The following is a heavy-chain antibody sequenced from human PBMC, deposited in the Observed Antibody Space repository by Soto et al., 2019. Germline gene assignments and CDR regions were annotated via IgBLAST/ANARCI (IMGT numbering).Heavy chain of an antibody. Sequence: GGSLRLSCAASGFSSSDYSMNWVRQAPGKGLEWVSNIQRFGSYSWQIDSVQGRFTISRDNSKNTLYLQMNSLRAEDTAVYYCAKGDYYDSSGPFDYWGQGTLVTVSS. CDR3: AKGDYYDSSGPFDY. V-gene: IGHV3-NL1*01. CDR2: IQRFGSYS. J-gene: IGHJ4*02. CDR1: GFSSSDYS. D-gene: IGHD3-22*01.